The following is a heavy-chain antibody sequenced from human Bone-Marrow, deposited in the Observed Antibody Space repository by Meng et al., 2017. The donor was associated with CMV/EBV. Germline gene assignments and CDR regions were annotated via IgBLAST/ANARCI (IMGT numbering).Heavy chain of an antibody. V-gene: IGHV3-30*04. D-gene: IGHD2-2*01. CDR1: GFSFSSYA. Sequence: GESLKISCEASGFSFSSYAMHWVRQAPGKGLEWVAVISYDGSNKYYADSVKGRFTISRDNSKNTLYLQMNSLRAEDTAVYYCARDLGCSSTSCYEGGYYYYYYGMDVWGQGTTVTVYS. J-gene: IGHJ6*02. CDR2: ISYDGSNK. CDR3: ARDLGCSSTSCYEGGYYYYYYGMDV.